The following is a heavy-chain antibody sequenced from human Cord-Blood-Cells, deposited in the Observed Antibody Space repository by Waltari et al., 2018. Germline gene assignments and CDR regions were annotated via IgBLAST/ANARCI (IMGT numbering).Heavy chain of an antibody. CDR2: INHSGST. J-gene: IGHJ3*02. V-gene: IGHV4-34*01. CDR3: ARASSLYCSSTSCYDAFDI. Sequence: QVQLQQWGAGLLKPSETLSLTCAVYGGSVSGYYWSWIRQPPGKGLEWIGEINHSGSTNYHPSLKSRVTISVDTSKNQFSLKLSSVTAADTAVYYCARASSLYCSSTSCYDAFDIWGQGTMVTVSS. D-gene: IGHD2-2*01. CDR1: GGSVSGYY.